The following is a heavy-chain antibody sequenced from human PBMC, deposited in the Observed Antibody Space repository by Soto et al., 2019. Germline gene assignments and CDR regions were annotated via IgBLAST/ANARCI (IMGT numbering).Heavy chain of an antibody. D-gene: IGHD2-15*01. CDR1: GYTFTSYG. CDR2: ISAYNGNT. Sequence: ASVKVSCKASGYTFTSYGISWVRQAPGQGLEWMGWISAYNGNTNYAQKLQGRVTMTTDTSTSTAYMELRSLRSDDTAVYYCARALAVRCSGRQFWWFDPWGQGTLVTVSS. J-gene: IGHJ5*02. V-gene: IGHV1-18*01. CDR3: ARALAVRCSGRQFWWFDP.